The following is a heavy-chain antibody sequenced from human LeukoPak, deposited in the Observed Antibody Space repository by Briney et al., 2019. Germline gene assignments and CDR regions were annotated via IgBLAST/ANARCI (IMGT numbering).Heavy chain of an antibody. CDR3: EREWETRVHWFDP. CDR2: IYTSGST. Sequence: PSQTLSLTCTVSGGSISSGSYYWSWIRQPAGKGLEWIGRIYTSGSTNYNPSLKSRVTISVDTSKNQYSLKLSSVTAADTAVSYREREWETRVHWFDPWGQGTLVTVSS. J-gene: IGHJ5*02. CDR1: GGSISSGSYY. D-gene: IGHD1-26*01. V-gene: IGHV4-61*02.